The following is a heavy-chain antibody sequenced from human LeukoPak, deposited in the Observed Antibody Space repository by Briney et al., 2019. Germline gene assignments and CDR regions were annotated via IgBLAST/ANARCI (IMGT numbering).Heavy chain of an antibody. CDR3: ARTRYYYNSRSYGAPYYFDY. CDR1: GGSISSSSYY. CDR2: VYYSGST. Sequence: SETLSLTCTVSGGSISSSSYYWGWIRQPPGKGLEWFGCVYYSGSTYYNPSLKSRVTISVDTSKNQFSLKLSSVTAADTAVYYCARTRYYYNSRSYGAPYYFDYWGQGTLVTVSS. V-gene: IGHV4-39*01. J-gene: IGHJ4*02. D-gene: IGHD3-10*01.